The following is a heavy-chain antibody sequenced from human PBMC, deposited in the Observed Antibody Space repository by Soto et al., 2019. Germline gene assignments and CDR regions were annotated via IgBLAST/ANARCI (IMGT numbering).Heavy chain of an antibody. CDR3: ARALGGPTPFDY. D-gene: IGHD2-15*01. CDR1: GFTFSTYW. Sequence: GGSLRLSCAASGFTFSTYWMNWVRQAPGKGLVWVSRLNSDGSSTSYADSVKGRFTISRDNAKNTLYLQMNILRVDDTAVYYCARALGGPTPFDYWGQGTLVTVSS. J-gene: IGHJ4*02. CDR2: LNSDGSST. V-gene: IGHV3-74*01.